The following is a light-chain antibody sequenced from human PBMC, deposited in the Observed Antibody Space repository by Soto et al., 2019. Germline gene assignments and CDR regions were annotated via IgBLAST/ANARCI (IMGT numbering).Light chain of an antibody. CDR2: GAS. Sequence: VVLTQSPITLSLSPEERAPLSCRASQSVSSYLAWYQQKPGQAPRLLIYGASNRATGIPDRFSGSGSGTDFTLTISRLEPEDFAVYYCQQYGSSGTIGQGAMVDIK. J-gene: IGKJ1*01. CDR3: QQYGSSGT. CDR1: QSVSSY. V-gene: IGKV3-20*01.